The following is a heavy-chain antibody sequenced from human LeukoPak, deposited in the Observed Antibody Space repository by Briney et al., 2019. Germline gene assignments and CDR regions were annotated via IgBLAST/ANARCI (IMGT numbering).Heavy chain of an antibody. Sequence: PGESLRISCKGSGYSFTSYWISWVRPMPGKGLEWMGRIDPSDSYTNYSPSFQGHVTISADKSISTAYLQWSSLKASDTAMYYCARPNYYYDSSGYLFDYWSQGTLVTVSS. CDR3: ARPNYYYDSSGYLFDY. D-gene: IGHD3-22*01. CDR2: IDPSDSYT. CDR1: GYSFTSYW. J-gene: IGHJ4*02. V-gene: IGHV5-10-1*01.